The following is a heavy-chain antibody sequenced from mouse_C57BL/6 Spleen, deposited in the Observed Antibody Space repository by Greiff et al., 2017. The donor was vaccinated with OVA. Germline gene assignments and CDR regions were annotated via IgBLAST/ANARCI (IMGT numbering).Heavy chain of an antibody. J-gene: IGHJ2*01. CDR2: ISSGSSTI. CDR1: GFTFSDYG. Sequence: EVKVVESGGGLVKPGGSLKLSCAASGFTFSDYGMHWVRQAPEKGLEWVAYISSGSSTIYYADTVKGRFTISRDNAKNTLFLQMTSLRSEDTAMYYCARSEEYYFDYWGQGTTLTVSS. CDR3: ARSEEYYFDY. V-gene: IGHV5-17*01.